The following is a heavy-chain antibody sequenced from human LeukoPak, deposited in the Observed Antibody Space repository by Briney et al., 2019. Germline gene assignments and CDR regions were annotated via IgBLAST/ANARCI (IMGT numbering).Heavy chain of an antibody. Sequence: ASVKVSCRTSGGTFSSYAISWVRQAPGQGLEWMGIINPSGGSTSYAQKFQGRVTMTRDTSTSTVYMELSSLRSEDTAVYYCAREVTHSTKFDYWGQGTLVTVSS. J-gene: IGHJ4*02. CDR2: INPSGGST. CDR3: AREVTHSTKFDY. D-gene: IGHD2-21*02. V-gene: IGHV1-46*01. CDR1: GGTFSSYA.